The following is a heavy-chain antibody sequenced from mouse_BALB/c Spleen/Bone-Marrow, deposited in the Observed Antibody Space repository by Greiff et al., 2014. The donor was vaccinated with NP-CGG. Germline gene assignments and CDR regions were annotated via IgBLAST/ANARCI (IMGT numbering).Heavy chain of an antibody. J-gene: IGHJ2*01. CDR2: IDPANGNT. D-gene: IGHD1-1*01. Sequence: EVQLVESGAELVKPGASVKLSCTVSGFNIKDTYIHWVKQRPEQGLEWIGRIDPANGNTEYDPKFQGKATITTDTSSNTAYLQLSSLTSEDTAVYYCADCYYYAGLYFDYWGQGTTLTVSS. CDR1: GFNIKDTY. CDR3: ADCYYYAGLYFDY. V-gene: IGHV14-3*02.